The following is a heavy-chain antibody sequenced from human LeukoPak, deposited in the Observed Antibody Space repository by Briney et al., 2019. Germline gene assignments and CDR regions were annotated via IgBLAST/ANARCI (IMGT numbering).Heavy chain of an antibody. CDR1: GFTFSTYS. V-gene: IGHV3-48*02. Sequence: AGGSLRLSCAASGFTFSTYSMNWVRQAPGKGLEWVSYIGGSGSRIINADSVKGRITISRDNAKNSLHLQMNSLRDEDTAVYYCARDAAFAFDLWGQGTMVTVSS. CDR3: ARDAAFAFDL. CDR2: IGGSGSRI. J-gene: IGHJ3*01. D-gene: IGHD3-3*02.